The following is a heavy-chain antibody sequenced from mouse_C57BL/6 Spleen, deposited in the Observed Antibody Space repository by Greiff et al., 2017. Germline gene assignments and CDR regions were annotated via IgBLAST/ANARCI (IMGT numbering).Heavy chain of an antibody. CDR2: IDPENGDT. CDR1: GFNIKDDY. D-gene: IGHD3-2*02. CDR3: LQLRPFAY. J-gene: IGHJ3*01. Sequence: VQLQQSGAELVRPGASVKLSCTASGFNIKDDYMHWVKQRPEQGLEWIGWIDPENGDTEYASKFQGKATITADTSSNTASLQLSSLTSEDTAVYYCLQLRPFAYWGQGTLVTVSA. V-gene: IGHV14-4*01.